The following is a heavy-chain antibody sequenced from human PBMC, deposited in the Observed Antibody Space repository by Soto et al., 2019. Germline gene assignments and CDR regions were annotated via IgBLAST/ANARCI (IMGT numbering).Heavy chain of an antibody. Sequence: XGTLALTCPVSGASITNFYWSWIRQSARKGLEWIGRIYTRGSTDYNPSLKSRVTMSIDTSNNQLSLTLTSVTAADTAVYYCARGGAYYFDSWGQGLLVTVSS. J-gene: IGHJ4*02. CDR1: GASITNFY. D-gene: IGHD3-16*01. V-gene: IGHV4-4*07. CDR2: IYTRGST. CDR3: ARGGAYYFDS.